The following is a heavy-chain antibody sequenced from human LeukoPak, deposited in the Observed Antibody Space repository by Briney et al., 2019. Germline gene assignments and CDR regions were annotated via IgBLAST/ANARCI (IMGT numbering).Heavy chain of an antibody. V-gene: IGHV3-11*06. CDR2: ISSSSSYI. CDR3: ARRAPLIASAGSSFDY. CDR1: GFTFSDYY. J-gene: IGHJ4*02. D-gene: IGHD6-13*01. Sequence: GGSLRLSCAASGFTFSDYYMSWIRQAPGKGLEWVSSISSSSSYIYYADSVKGRFTISRDNAKNSLYLQMNSLRAEDTAVYYCARRAPLIASAGSSFDYWGQGTLVTVSS.